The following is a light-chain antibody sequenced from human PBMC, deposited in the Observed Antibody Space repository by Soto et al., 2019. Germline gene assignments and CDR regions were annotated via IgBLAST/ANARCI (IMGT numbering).Light chain of an antibody. CDR1: SSNIGANT. J-gene: IGLJ2*01. V-gene: IGLV1-51*01. Sequence: QSVLTQSPSASGTPGQRVTISCSGSSSNIGANTVNWYQQLPGTAPKLLIYDNNKRPSGIPDRFSGSKSDTSATLDITGLQTGDEADYYCGTWDTSLSAEVVFGGGTKLTVL. CDR2: DNN. CDR3: GTWDTSLSAEVV.